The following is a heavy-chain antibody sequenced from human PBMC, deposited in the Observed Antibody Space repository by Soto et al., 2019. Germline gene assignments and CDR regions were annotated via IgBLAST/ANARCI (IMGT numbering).Heavy chain of an antibody. V-gene: IGHV4-30-2*01. J-gene: IGHJ5*02. D-gene: IGHD2-2*01. CDR1: GGSINSGGYY. Sequence: SETLSLTCTVSGGSINSGGYYWSWIRQHPGKALEWIGYIYHSGSTYYNPSLKSRVTISVDRSKNQFSLKLSSVTAADTAVYYCARVPDRWGQGTLVTVSS. CDR2: IYHSGST. CDR3: ARVPDR.